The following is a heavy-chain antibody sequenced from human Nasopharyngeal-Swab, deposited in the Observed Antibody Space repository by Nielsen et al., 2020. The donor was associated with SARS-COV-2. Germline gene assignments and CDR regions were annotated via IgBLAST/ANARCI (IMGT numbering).Heavy chain of an antibody. D-gene: IGHD3-10*01. V-gene: IGHV4-34*01. CDR3: ARDPSTITMVRGVIPHGAFDI. CDR1: GGSFSGHY. Sequence: SETLSPTCAAYGGSFSGHYWSWIRQPPGKGLEWIGEINHSGSTNYNPSLKSRVTISVETSKNQFSLKLSSVTAADTAVYYCARDPSTITMVRGVIPHGAFDIWGQGTMVTVSS. J-gene: IGHJ3*02. CDR2: INHSGST.